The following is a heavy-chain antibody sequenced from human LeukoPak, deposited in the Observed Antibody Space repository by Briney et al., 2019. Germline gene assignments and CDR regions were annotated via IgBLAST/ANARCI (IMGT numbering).Heavy chain of an antibody. V-gene: IGHV1-2*02. J-gene: IGHJ3*01. D-gene: IGHD1-1*01. CDR2: INPNNGFT. CDR1: GYAFTGSY. CDR3: ARDRGARLERFYAFDF. Sequence: ASVKVFCKAAGYAFTGSYIHWVRQAPGQGLEWMGWINPNNGFTAYAQNFQGRVTMTRDTSISTAYMDLSRLTSDDTAVYFCARDRGARLERFYAFDFWGQGTTVTVSS.